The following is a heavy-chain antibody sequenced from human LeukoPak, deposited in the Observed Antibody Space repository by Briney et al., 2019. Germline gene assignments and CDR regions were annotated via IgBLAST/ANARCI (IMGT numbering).Heavy chain of an antibody. J-gene: IGHJ4*02. CDR1: GGSISTSSHY. V-gene: IGHV4-39*01. D-gene: IGHD3-16*02. CDR3: ARRESYDYVWGSYRAGY. CDR2: IFSSGNT. Sequence: SETLSLTCTVSGGSISTSSHYWGWIRQPPGKGLEWIGSIFSSGNTYYNPSLKSRITISVDTSKNQFSLRLTSVTAADAAVYFCARRESYDYVWGSYRAGYWGQGILVTVST.